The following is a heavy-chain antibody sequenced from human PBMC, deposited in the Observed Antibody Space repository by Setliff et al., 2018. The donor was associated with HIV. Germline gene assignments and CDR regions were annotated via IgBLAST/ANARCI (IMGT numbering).Heavy chain of an antibody. CDR1: GFTFSSYS. CDR3: AASGYNSSYWYFDL. CDR2: ISSSSSTI. J-gene: IGHJ2*01. D-gene: IGHD6-13*01. V-gene: IGHV3-48*01. Sequence: PGGSLRLSCAASGFTFSSYSMNWVRQAPGKGLEWVSYISSSSSTIYYADSVKGRFTISRDNAKNSLYLQMNSLRAEDTAVYYCAASGYNSSYWYFDLWGRGTLVTVSS.